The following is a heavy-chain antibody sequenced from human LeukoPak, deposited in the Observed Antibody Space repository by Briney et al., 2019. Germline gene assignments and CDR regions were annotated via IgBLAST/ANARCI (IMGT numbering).Heavy chain of an antibody. CDR3: AKGKINHNGAFDA. CDR2: ISDFVDNT. D-gene: IGHD2-8*01. J-gene: IGHJ3*01. Sequence: GGSLRLSCAGSGFSFGSYPMSWVRQSPGKGLEWVTSISDFVDNTYYADSVKGRFTISRDNSEKSLYLQMSSLRVEDTAVYYCAKGKINHNGAFDAWGQGTRVTVSS. CDR1: GFSFGSYP. V-gene: IGHV3-23*01.